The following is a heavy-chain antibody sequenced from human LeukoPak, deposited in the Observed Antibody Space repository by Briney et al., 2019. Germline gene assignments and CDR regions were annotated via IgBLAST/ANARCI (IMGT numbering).Heavy chain of an antibody. CDR2: ISSSSSYI. CDR3: AIWGTVPGSY. V-gene: IGHV3-21*01. J-gene: IGHJ4*02. Sequence: PGGSLRLSCAASGFTFSSYSMNWVRQAPGKGLDWVSSISSSSSYIYYPDSVKGRFTISRDNAKNSLYLQMNSRRSEDTAVYYCAIWGTVPGSYWGQGTLVTVSS. D-gene: IGHD3-10*01. CDR1: GFTFSSYS.